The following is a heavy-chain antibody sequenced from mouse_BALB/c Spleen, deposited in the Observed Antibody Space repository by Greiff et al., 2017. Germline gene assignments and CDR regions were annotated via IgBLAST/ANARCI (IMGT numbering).Heavy chain of an antibody. CDR2: ISYSGST. J-gene: IGHJ4*01. CDR1: GDSITSGY. Sequence: EVQLQQSGPSLVKPSQTLSLTCSVTGDSITSGYWTWIRKFPGNKLEYMGYISYSGSTYYNPSLKSRISITRDTSKNQYYLQLNSVTTEDTATYYCARRDYDETDYYAIDYWGQGTSVTVSS. CDR3: ARRDYDETDYYAIDY. V-gene: IGHV3-8*02. D-gene: IGHD2-4*01.